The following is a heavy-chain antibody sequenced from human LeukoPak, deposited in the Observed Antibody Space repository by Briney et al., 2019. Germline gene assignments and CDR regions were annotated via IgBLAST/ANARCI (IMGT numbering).Heavy chain of an antibody. CDR1: NYTFSDYD. Sequence: ASVKVSCKASNYTFSDYDVTWVRQAPGQGLEWMGWVSKYTGNANYAPKFQGRVSMTTDTSTRTAYMELRSLRPDDTAVYFCAREDDRSFGAYDCWGQGTLVTVS. CDR3: AREDDRSFGAYDC. CDR2: VSKYTGNA. J-gene: IGHJ4*02. V-gene: IGHV1-18*01. D-gene: IGHD4-17*01.